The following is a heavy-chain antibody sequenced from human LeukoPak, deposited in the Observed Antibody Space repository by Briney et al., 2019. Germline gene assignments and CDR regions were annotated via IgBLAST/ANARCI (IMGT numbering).Heavy chain of an antibody. D-gene: IGHD3-10*02. V-gene: IGHV1-2*02. Sequence: ASVKVSCKASGHTFTGYYVYWVRQAPGQGLEWMGWVNPNVGGANFPQKFQGRVTVTSDPAISAAYMELRRLRSDDTAVYYCARGVFGESLESWGQGTLVTLSS. CDR1: GHTFTGYY. CDR2: VNPNVGGA. CDR3: ARGVFGESLES. J-gene: IGHJ4*02.